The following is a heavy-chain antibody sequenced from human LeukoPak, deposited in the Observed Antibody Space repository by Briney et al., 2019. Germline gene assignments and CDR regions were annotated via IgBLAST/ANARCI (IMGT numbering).Heavy chain of an antibody. CDR2: ISSSGSTI. Sequence: GGSLRLSCAASGFTFSDYYMSWIRQAPGKGLEWVSYISSSGSTIYYADSVKGRFTISRDNAKNSLYLQMNSLRAEDTAVYYCARSDYYESSGYSLTDYWGQGTLVTVSS. CDR3: ARSDYYESSGYSLTDY. D-gene: IGHD3-22*01. CDR1: GFTFSDYY. V-gene: IGHV3-11*04. J-gene: IGHJ4*02.